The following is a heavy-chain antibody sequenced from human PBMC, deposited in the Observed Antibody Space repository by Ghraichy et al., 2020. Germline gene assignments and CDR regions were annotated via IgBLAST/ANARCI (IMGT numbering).Heavy chain of an antibody. CDR3: ARGSSEREYSDLIGFDH. CDR2: IKQDGSEK. D-gene: IGHD4-11*01. J-gene: IGHJ4*01. Sequence: LSLTCAASGLTLSCEWRRWARQAPGKGLKWVATIKQDGSEKYYVDSVKGRFTISRDNAKDILFLQMNSLSVEDTAVYYCARGSSEREYSDLIGFDHWGHGTLFTFSS. CDR1: GLTLSCEW. V-gene: IGHV3-7*04.